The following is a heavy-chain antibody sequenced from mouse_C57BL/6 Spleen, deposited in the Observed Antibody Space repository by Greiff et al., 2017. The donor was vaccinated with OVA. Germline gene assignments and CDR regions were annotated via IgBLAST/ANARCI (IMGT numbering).Heavy chain of an antibody. J-gene: IGHJ4*01. CDR3: ARASLYYDYDGYAMDY. CDR1: GFTFSDYG. V-gene: IGHV5-17*01. CDR2: ISSGSSTI. Sequence: EVQVVESGGGLVKPGGSLKLSCAASGFTFSDYGMHWVRQAPEKGLEWVAYISSGSSTIYYADTVKGRFTISRDNAKNTLFLQMTSLRSEDTAMYYCARASLYYDYDGYAMDYWGQGTSVTVSS. D-gene: IGHD2-4*01.